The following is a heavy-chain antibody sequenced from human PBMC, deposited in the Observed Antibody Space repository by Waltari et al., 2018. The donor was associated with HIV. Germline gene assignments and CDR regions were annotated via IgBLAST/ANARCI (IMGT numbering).Heavy chain of an antibody. J-gene: IGHJ4*02. CDR3: ARVDYYHSTKSRYFDS. CDR2: ISSSSSYI. CDR1: GFTLSSYR. Sequence: EVQLVESGGGLVKPGGSLRLSCAASGFTLSSYRMNWVRQAPGKGLEGVSSISSSSSYIDYADSVKGRFTISRDNAKNSLYLQMNSLRAEDTAVYYCARVDYYHSTKSRYFDSWGQGTLVTVSS. V-gene: IGHV3-21*01. D-gene: IGHD3-22*01.